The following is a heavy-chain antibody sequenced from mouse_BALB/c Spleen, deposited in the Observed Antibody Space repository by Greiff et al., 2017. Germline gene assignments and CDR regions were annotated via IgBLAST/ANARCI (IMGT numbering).Heavy chain of an antibody. CDR3: ARDLYYYGSSPSYAMDY. CDR1: GFTFSDYY. V-gene: IGHV5-4*02. J-gene: IGHJ4*01. Sequence: EVKLEESGGGLVKPGGSLKLSCAASGFTFSDYYMYWVRQTPEKRLEWVATISDGGSYTYYPDSVKGRFTISRDNAKNNLYLQMSSLKSEDTAMYYCARDLYYYGSSPSYAMDYWGQGTSVTVSS. CDR2: ISDGGSYT. D-gene: IGHD1-1*01.